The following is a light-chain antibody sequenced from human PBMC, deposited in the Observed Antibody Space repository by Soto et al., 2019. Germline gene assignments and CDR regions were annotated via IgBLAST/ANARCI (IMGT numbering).Light chain of an antibody. CDR1: QSVSNNY. CDR3: QQYGNSPRT. J-gene: IGKJ2*01. CDR2: GAS. V-gene: IGKV3-20*01. Sequence: EIVLTQSPGTLSLSPGERATLSCMASQSVSNNYLAWYQRKTGQAPRLLIYGASSRATGIPDRFSGSGSGTDFTLTISRLEPEDFAVYYCQQYGNSPRTFGQGTKLVIK.